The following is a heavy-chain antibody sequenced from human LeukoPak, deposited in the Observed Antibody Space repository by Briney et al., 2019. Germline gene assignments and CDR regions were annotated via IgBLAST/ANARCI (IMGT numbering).Heavy chain of an antibody. CDR3: AKSTEVLRYFDWLLSPFDY. CDR2: IYHSGST. J-gene: IGHJ4*02. D-gene: IGHD3-9*01. V-gene: IGHV4-38-2*01. CDR1: GYSISSGYY. Sequence: SETLSLTCAVSGYSISSGYYWGWIRQPPGKGLEWIGSIYHSGSTYYNPSLKSRVTISVDTSKNQFSLKLSSVTAADTVVYYCAKSTEVLRYFDWLLSPFDYWGQGTLVTVSS.